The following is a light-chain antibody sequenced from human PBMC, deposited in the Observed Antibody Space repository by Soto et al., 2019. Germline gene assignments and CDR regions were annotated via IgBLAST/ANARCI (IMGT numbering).Light chain of an antibody. CDR3: QQYGSSPLT. V-gene: IGKV3-20*01. CDR1: QIVSTRF. J-gene: IGKJ4*01. CDR2: GAS. Sequence: EIVLTQSPGTLSLSPGERATLSCRTSQIVSTRFLAWYQQKPGQAPRLLIYGASSRATGIPDRFSGSGSGTDFTLTISRLEPEDFAVYFCQQYGSSPLTFGGGTKVDIK.